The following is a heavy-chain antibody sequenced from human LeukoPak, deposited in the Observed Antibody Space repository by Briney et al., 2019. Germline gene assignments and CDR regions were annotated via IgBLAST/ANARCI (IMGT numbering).Heavy chain of an antibody. D-gene: IGHD3-22*01. CDR1: GFTFSSHS. CDR2: ISSSSSTI. J-gene: IGHJ5*02. V-gene: IGHV3-48*04. Sequence: GGSLRLSCAASGFTFSSHSMNWVRQAPGKGLEWVSYISSSSSTIYYADSVKGRFTVSRDNAKNSLYLEMNSLRAEDTAVYYCARGNYYDRSGYYLDPWGQGTLVTVSS. CDR3: ARGNYYDRSGYYLDP.